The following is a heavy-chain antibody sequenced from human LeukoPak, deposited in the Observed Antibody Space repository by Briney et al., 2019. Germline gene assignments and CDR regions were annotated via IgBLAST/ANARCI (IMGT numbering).Heavy chain of an antibody. J-gene: IGHJ4*02. D-gene: IGHD6-6*01. V-gene: IGHV4-31*02. CDR2: ISETGST. CDR3: ARHRRKYTREYHFDS. CDR1: GGSISGYY. Sequence: SQTLALTCTVSGGSISGYYWGWMRQRPGRGLQWIGFISETGSTDYNPPLERRITMSVDNSRNQVSLRVRYATAADTAIYYCARHRRKYTREYHFDSWGQGILVGISS.